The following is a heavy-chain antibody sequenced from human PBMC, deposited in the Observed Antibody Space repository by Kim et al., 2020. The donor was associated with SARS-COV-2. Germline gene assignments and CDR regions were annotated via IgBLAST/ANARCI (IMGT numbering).Heavy chain of an antibody. CDR1: GGSVSSSSYY. J-gene: IGHJ4*02. CDR2: IYYSGNT. CDR3: ARLVPADY. Sequence: SETLSLTCTVSGGSVSSSSYYWGWIRQPPGKGLEWIGTIYYSGNTYYNPSLWSRVTMSVDTSKNQFSLKLSSVTAADTAVYYCARLVPADYWGQGTLVTVSS. V-gene: IGHV4-39*01.